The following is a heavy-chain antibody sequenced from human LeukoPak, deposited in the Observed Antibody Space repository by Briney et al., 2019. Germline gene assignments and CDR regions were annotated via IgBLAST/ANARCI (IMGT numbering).Heavy chain of an antibody. CDR3: AKGYSSGWYLGPADY. Sequence: PGGSLRLSCAASGFTFSSYWMSWVRQAPGKGLEWVANIKQDGSEKYYVDSVKGRFTISRDNAKNSLYLQMNSLRAEDMALYYCAKGYSSGWYLGPADYGGQGTLVTVSS. CDR2: IKQDGSEK. CDR1: GFTFSSYW. D-gene: IGHD6-19*01. J-gene: IGHJ4*02. V-gene: IGHV3-7*03.